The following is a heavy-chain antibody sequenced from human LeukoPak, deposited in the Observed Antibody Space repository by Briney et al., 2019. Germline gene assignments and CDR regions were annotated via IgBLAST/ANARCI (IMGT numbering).Heavy chain of an antibody. CDR2: IWYDGSNK. CDR1: GFTFSSYG. Sequence: GGSLRLSCAASGFTFSSYGMHWVRQAPGKGLEWVAVIWYDGSNKYYADSVKGRFTISRDNSKNTLYLQMNSPRAEDTAVYYCATLLADFWSGYPTMDVWGQGTTVTVSS. V-gene: IGHV3-33*01. CDR3: ATLLADFWSGYPTMDV. J-gene: IGHJ6*02. D-gene: IGHD3-3*01.